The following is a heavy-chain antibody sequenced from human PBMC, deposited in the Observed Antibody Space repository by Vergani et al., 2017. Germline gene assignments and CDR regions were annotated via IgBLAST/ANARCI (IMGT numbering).Heavy chain of an antibody. Sequence: QVQLVQSGAEVKKPGASVKVSCKASGYTFTGYYMHWVRQAPGQGLEWMGWINPNSGGTNYAQKLQGRVTMITDTSTSTAYMELRSLRSDDTAVYYCAGGITGKGDLETAFDYWGQGTLVTVSS. V-gene: IGHV1-2*02. CDR1: GYTFTGYY. J-gene: IGHJ4*02. CDR2: INPNSGGT. CDR3: AGGITGKGDLETAFDY. D-gene: IGHD1-20*01.